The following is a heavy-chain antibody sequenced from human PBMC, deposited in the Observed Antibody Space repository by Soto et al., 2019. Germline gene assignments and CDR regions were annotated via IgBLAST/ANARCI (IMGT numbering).Heavy chain of an antibody. CDR3: GRGYCTSTTCEDYYVMDV. V-gene: IGHV1-69*06. CDR2: IIPICGTI. D-gene: IGHD2-2*01. J-gene: IGHJ6*02. Sequence: QVQLVQSGAEVKKPGSAVKVSCKTSGGTFREYAISWVRQAPGQGLEWLGGIIPICGTINYAQNFQGRVTISADKSTSTAYMELRSLRSGDTAVYYCGRGYCTSTTCEDYYVMDVWGQGTTVTVSS. CDR1: GGTFREYA.